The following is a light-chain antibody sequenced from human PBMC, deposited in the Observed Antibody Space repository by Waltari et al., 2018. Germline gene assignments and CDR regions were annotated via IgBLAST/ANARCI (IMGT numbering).Light chain of an antibody. Sequence: DIVMPQSPLSLPVTPGEPASISCRSSQILLHRNGYNYLDWYLQKPGQSPQLLIYLGSNRASGVPDRFSGSGSGTDFTLKISRVEAEDVGVYYCMQALQSPRTFGQGTKVEIK. J-gene: IGKJ1*01. CDR1: QILLHRNGYNY. CDR2: LGS. CDR3: MQALQSPRT. V-gene: IGKV2-28*01.